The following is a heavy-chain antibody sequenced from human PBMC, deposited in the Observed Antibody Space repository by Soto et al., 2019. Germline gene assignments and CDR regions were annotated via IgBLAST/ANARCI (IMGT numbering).Heavy chain of an antibody. J-gene: IGHJ6*02. CDR3: TATLPYPGRYCSSTSCYARGVYYYYGMDV. V-gene: IGHV3-15*07. CDR2: IKSKTDGGTT. CDR1: GFTFSNAW. D-gene: IGHD2-2*01. Sequence: GGSLRLSCAASGFTFSNAWMNWVRQAPGKGLEWVGRIKSKTDGGTTDYAAPVKGRFTTSRDESKNTRYLQMNSLNTEDTAVYYCTATLPYPGRYCSSTSCYARGVYYYYGMDVWGQGTTVTVSS.